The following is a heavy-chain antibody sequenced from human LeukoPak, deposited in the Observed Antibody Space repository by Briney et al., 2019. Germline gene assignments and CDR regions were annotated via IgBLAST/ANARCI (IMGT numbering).Heavy chain of an antibody. D-gene: IGHD1-26*01. V-gene: IGHV1-18*01. CDR1: GYTFTTYG. CDR3: ARDRYGVRSGSCDY. CDR2: ISAYTGNT. Sequence: GASVKVSCRPSGYTFTTYGITWVRQAPGQGLEWMEWISAYTGNTNYAQKFQGRVTMTTDTSTNTAYMELRSLTSDDTAVYYCARDRYGVRSGSCDYWGQGTLVTVSS. J-gene: IGHJ4*02.